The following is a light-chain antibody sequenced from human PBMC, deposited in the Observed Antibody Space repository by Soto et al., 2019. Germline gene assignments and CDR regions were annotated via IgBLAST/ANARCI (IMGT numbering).Light chain of an antibody. CDR1: QDIAIY. Sequence: IQLTQSPSSLCASVGDRVTITRRASQDIAIYLACYQQKPGEAPKLLIYAASTLYGGVPSRFSGSGSGTDFALTITSLQAEDFATYYCQPAYSFPITVGPVTRLEIK. J-gene: IGKJ5*01. CDR3: QPAYSFPIT. CDR2: AAS. V-gene: IGKV1-9*01.